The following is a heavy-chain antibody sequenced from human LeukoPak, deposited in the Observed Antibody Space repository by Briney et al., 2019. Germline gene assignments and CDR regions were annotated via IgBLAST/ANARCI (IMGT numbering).Heavy chain of an antibody. CDR2: INHSGST. CDR3: ARGGRLRYFDVGY. J-gene: IGHJ4*02. Sequence: PSETLSLTCAVYGGSFSGYYWSWIRQPPGKGLEWIGEINHSGSTNYNPSLKSRVTISVDTSKNQFSLKLSSVTAADTAVYYCARGGRLRYFDVGYWGQGTLVTVSS. V-gene: IGHV4-34*01. CDR1: GGSFSGYY. D-gene: IGHD3-9*01.